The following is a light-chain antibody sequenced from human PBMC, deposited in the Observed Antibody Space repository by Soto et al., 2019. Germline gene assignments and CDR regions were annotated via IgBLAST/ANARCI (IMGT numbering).Light chain of an antibody. V-gene: IGKV3-11*01. CDR1: QAVNTR. J-gene: IGKJ1*01. Sequence: EIVLTQSPATLSSFPGDRVTLSCRASQAVNTRLAWYQHKPGQAPRLIIYLASNRAAGVPARFSGSGSGTDFTLTISNVEPEDFAVYYCHQRQSWPRTFGQGTTVDIK. CDR3: HQRQSWPRT. CDR2: LAS.